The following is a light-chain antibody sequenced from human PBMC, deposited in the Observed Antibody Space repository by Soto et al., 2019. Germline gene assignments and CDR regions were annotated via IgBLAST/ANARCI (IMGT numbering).Light chain of an antibody. CDR3: SSYSSSTVRYV. J-gene: IGLJ1*01. V-gene: IGLV2-14*01. CDR2: EVS. Sequence: QSVLTQPASVSGSPGQSITMSCTGTSSDGGSYDFVSWYQQHPGKAPKLLIYEVSNRPSGVSARFSGSKSDNTASLTISGLQAADEADYFCSSYSSSTVRYVFGSGTKVTVL. CDR1: SSDGGSYDF.